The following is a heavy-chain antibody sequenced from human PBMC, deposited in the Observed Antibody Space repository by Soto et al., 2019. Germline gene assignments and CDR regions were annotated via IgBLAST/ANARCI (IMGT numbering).Heavy chain of an antibody. V-gene: IGHV1-69*13. CDR2: IIPIFGTA. J-gene: IGHJ6*02. CDR3: ARHSLERSKGPLYYYGMDV. D-gene: IGHD1-1*01. CDR1: GGTFSSYA. Sequence: SVKVSCKASGGTFSSYAISWVRQAPGQGLEWMGGIIPIFGTANYAQKFQGRVTITADESTSTAYMELSSLRSEDTAVYYCARHSLERSKGPLYYYGMDVWGQGTTVTVSS.